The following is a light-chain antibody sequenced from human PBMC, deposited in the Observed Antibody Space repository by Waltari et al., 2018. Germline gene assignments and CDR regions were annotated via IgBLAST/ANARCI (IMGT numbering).Light chain of an antibody. CDR1: SLGTKS. CDR3: QVWDKSSYQAA. V-gene: IGLV3-21*02. J-gene: IGLJ2*01. Sequence: SYVLTQAPSMSVAPGQTARITCVGNSLGTKSVNWYQQKPGQAPGLAVYGDSNRPSGIPGRFSASSSGSTATLTISWVEVGDEADYYCQVWDKSSYQAAFGGGTRLTVL. CDR2: GDS.